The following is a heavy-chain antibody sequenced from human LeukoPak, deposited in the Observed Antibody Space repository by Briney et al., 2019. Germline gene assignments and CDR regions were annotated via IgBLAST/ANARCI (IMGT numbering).Heavy chain of an antibody. Sequence: SETLSLTCTVSGGSISSSSYFWGWIRQPPGKGLEWIGNIYYSGSTYYNPSLKSRLTISVDTSKNLFPLRLSSVTAADTAVYYCAKTMVRGVTYFDYWGQGTLVTVSS. J-gene: IGHJ4*02. CDR1: GGSISSSSYF. CDR2: IYYSGST. CDR3: AKTMVRGVTYFDY. V-gene: IGHV4-39*01. D-gene: IGHD3-10*01.